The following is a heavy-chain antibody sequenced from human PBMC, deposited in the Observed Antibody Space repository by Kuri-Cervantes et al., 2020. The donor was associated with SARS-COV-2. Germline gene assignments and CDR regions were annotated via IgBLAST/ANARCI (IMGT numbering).Heavy chain of an antibody. CDR3: ARGSWNYPFDY. J-gene: IGHJ4*02. CDR2: IYYSGRT. V-gene: IGHV4-59*01. CDR1: GGSISSYY. Sequence: GSLRLSCTVSGGSISSYYWSWIRQPPGKGLEWIGYIYYSGRTNYNPSLKSRVTISVDTSKNQFSLKLSSVTAADTAVYYCARGSWNYPFDYWGQGTLVTVSS. D-gene: IGHD1-7*01.